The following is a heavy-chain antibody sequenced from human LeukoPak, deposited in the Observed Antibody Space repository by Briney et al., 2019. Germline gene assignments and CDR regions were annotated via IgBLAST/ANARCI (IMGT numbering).Heavy chain of an antibody. Sequence: SETLSLTCTVYGGSFSNYYWTWIRRPPGKGLEWIGEINHKGGTNYNPSLKSRVTISVDTSKNQFSLNLTSLTAADTAVYYCARGLTLDSGWYRGWFDPWGQGTPVTVSS. CDR3: ARGLTLDSGWYRGWFDP. D-gene: IGHD6-19*01. CDR1: GGSFSNYY. V-gene: IGHV4-34*01. CDR2: INHKGGT. J-gene: IGHJ5*02.